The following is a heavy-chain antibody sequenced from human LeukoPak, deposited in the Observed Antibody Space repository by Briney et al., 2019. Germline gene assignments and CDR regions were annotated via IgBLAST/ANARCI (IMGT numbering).Heavy chain of an antibody. Sequence: GGSLRLSCAASGFTFSSYSMNWVRQAPGKGLEWVSSISSSSSYIYYADSVKGRFTISRDNAKNSLYLQMNSLRAEDTAVYYCARDPGYSYGEADYWGEGTLVTVSS. D-gene: IGHD5-18*01. V-gene: IGHV3-21*01. J-gene: IGHJ4*02. CDR1: GFTFSSYS. CDR3: ARDPGYSYGEADY. CDR2: ISSSSSYI.